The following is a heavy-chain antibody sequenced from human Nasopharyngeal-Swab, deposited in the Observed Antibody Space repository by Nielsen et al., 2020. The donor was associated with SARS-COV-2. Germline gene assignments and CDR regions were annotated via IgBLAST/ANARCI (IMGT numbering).Heavy chain of an antibody. CDR2: IKQDGSNK. Sequence: GGSLRLSCAASGFTFSDYWMSWVRQAPGKGLEWVANIKQDGSNKYYVDSVKGRFTISRDNAKKSLYLQMNSLRAEDTAVYYCARDSGSYRFFDYWGQGTLVTVSS. V-gene: IGHV3-7*01. J-gene: IGHJ4*02. D-gene: IGHD1-26*01. CDR3: ARDSGSYRFFDY. CDR1: GFTFSDYW.